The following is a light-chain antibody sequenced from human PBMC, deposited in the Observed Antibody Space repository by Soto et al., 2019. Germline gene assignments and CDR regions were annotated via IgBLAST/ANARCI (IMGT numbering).Light chain of an antibody. J-gene: IGKJ4*02. CDR1: QSISSY. CDR3: QQSDSTPLT. CDR2: AAS. V-gene: IGKV1-39*01. Sequence: DIQITQSPFSLSASVGASVTITCRASQSISSYLNWYQQKPGKAPKLLIYAASRLQSGVPSRFSGSGSGTDFTLTISSLQPEDFATYYCQQSDSTPLTFGGGTKVDIK.